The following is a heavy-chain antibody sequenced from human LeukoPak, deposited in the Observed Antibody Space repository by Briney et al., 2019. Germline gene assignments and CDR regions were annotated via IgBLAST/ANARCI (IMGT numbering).Heavy chain of an antibody. J-gene: IGHJ4*02. D-gene: IGHD3-22*01. Sequence: GESLKISCKGSGYSFSTYWIAWVRQMPGKGLEWMGIVYPGDSESRYSPSFQGQVTMSADKSINTAYLQWSSLKASDTAMYYCARHYYDTSGYFDYWGQGTLVIVSS. CDR3: ARHYYDTSGYFDY. CDR1: GYSFSTYW. CDR2: VYPGDSES. V-gene: IGHV5-51*01.